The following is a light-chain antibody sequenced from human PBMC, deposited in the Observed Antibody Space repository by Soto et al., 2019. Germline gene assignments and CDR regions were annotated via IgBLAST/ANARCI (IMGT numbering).Light chain of an antibody. CDR1: SSDIGAYIY. CDR3: SSYAGSNNFV. V-gene: IGLV2-8*01. CDR2: EVS. Sequence: QSVLTQPPSASLSPGQSVTISCTGTSSDIGAYIYVSLYQQHPGKAPKLMISEVSRRPSGVPERFSGSKSGNTASLTVSGLQADDEAHYYCSSYAGSNNFVFGTGTKVTV. J-gene: IGLJ1*01.